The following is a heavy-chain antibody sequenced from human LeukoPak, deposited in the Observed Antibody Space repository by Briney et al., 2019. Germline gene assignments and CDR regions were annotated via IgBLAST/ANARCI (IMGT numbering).Heavy chain of an antibody. J-gene: IGHJ4*02. D-gene: IGHD1-26*01. CDR1: GYTFTCYY. V-gene: IGHV1-2*02. CDR3: ARARSGSYYFDY. Sequence: ASVKVSCKASGYTFTCYYMHWVRQAPGQGLEWMGWINPNSGGTNYAQKFQGRVTMTRDTSISTAYMELSRLRSDDTAVYYCARARSGSYYFDYWGQGTLVTVSS. CDR2: INPNSGGT.